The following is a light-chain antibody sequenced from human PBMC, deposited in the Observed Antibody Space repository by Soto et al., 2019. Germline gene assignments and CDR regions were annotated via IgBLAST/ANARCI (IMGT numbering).Light chain of an antibody. V-gene: IGKV3-15*01. CDR3: QQYNNWPPLT. CDR2: GAS. J-gene: IGKJ4*01. CDR1: QSVSGN. Sequence: EIVMTQSPATLSVSPGERATLSCRASQSVSGNLAWFQQKPGQAPRLLIYGASTRATGIPARFSGSGSGTEFTLTISSLQSEDFAIYYCQQYNNWPPLTFGGGTKVEIK.